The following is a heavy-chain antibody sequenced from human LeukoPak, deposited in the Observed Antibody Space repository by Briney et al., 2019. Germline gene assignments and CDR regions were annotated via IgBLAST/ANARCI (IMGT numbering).Heavy chain of an antibody. Sequence: PSETLSLTCTVSGGSISSYYWSWIRQPPGKGLEWIGYIYYSGSTNYNPSLKSRVTISVDTSKNQFSLKLSSVTAADTAVYYCARVFSSSWSRYYYYGMDVWGQGTTVTVSS. CDR2: IYYSGST. D-gene: IGHD6-13*01. V-gene: IGHV4-59*12. J-gene: IGHJ6*02. CDR1: GGSISSYY. CDR3: ARVFSSSWSRYYYYGMDV.